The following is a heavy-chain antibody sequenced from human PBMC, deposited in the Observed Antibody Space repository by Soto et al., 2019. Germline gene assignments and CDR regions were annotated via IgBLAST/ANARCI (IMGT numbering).Heavy chain of an antibody. CDR1: GDTFNFYS. Sequence: QVQLVQSGAEVKRPGSSVKVSCKASGDTFNFYSINWVRQAPGVGLEWVGRVNPILSMSNYAQRFQGRVTMPAHKSTITAYMELSSLRSEDPAIYYCSRSYGSAYPAFDYWAQGALVTVSS. J-gene: IGHJ4*02. V-gene: IGHV1-69*02. D-gene: IGHD3-10*01. CDR2: VNPILSMS. CDR3: SRSYGSAYPAFDY.